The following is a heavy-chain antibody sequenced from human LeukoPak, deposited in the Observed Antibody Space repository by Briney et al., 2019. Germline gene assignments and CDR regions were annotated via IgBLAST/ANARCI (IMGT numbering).Heavy chain of an antibody. Sequence: GESLRISCKGSGYSFTSYWIGWVRQMPGKGLEWMGIIYPGDSDTRYSPSFQGQVTISADKSISTAYLQWSSLKASDTAMYYCARQAYCGGDCYPDAFDIWGQGTMVTVSS. D-gene: IGHD2-21*02. CDR2: IYPGDSDT. J-gene: IGHJ3*02. V-gene: IGHV5-51*01. CDR3: ARQAYCGGDCYPDAFDI. CDR1: GYSFTSYW.